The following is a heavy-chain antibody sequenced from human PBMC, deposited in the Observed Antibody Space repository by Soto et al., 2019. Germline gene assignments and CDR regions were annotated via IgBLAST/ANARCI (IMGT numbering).Heavy chain of an antibody. CDR3: AKGGSSWTEWFDP. V-gene: IGHV1-2*02. CDR2: INPSSGGT. Sequence: ASVKVSCKASGYPLTAKYLHWVRQAPGQGLEWMGWINPSSGGTKEAQKFRGRVTMTRDTSISAAYMELSRLTSDDTAVYYCAKGGSSWTEWFDPWGQGTLVTVS. D-gene: IGHD6-13*01. J-gene: IGHJ5*02. CDR1: GYPLTAKY.